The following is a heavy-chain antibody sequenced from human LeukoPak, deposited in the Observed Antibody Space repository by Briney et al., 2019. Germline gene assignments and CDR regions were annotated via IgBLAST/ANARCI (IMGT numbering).Heavy chain of an antibody. CDR3: ARGGSSNWFDP. Sequence: SETLSLTCTVSGGSISSSSYYWGWIRQPPGKGLERIGSIYYSGSTYYNPSLKSRVTISVDTSKNQFSLKLSSVTAADTAVYYCARGGSSNWFDPWGQGTLVTVSS. CDR2: IYYSGST. D-gene: IGHD6-13*01. CDR1: GGSISSSSYY. J-gene: IGHJ5*02. V-gene: IGHV4-39*07.